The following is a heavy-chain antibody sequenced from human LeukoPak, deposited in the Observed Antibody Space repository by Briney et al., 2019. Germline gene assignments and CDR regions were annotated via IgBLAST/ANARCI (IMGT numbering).Heavy chain of an antibody. Sequence: GGSLRLSCAASGFTVSSNYMSWVRQAPGKGLEWVSVIYSGGSTYYADSVKGRFTISRDNSKNTLYLQMNSLRAEDTAVYYCARSYYDFWSGYVEPWYFDYWGQGTLVTVSS. CDR1: GFTVSSNY. V-gene: IGHV3-53*01. CDR2: IYSGGST. D-gene: IGHD3-3*01. J-gene: IGHJ4*02. CDR3: ARSYYDFWSGYVEPWYFDY.